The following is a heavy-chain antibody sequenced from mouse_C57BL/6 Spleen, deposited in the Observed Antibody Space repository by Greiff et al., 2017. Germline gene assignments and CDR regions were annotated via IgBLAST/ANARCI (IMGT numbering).Heavy chain of an antibody. CDR2: ISDGGSYT. V-gene: IGHV5-4*03. Sequence: EVMLVESGGGLVKPGGSLKLSCAASGFTFSSYAMSWVRQTPEKRLEWVATISDGGSYTYYPDNVKGRFTISRDNAKNNLYLQMSHLKSEDTAMYYCARLDYDAMDYWGQGTSVTVSA. J-gene: IGHJ4*01. CDR3: ARLDYDAMDY. CDR1: GFTFSSYA.